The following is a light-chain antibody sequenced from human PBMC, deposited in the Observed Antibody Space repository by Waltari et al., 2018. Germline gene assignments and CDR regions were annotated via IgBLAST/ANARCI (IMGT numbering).Light chain of an antibody. CDR2: DAS. J-gene: IGKJ2*01. Sequence: DIQMTQSPSSLSASVGDRVTITCQASQDISNSLNWYQQKPGIAPKLLLYDASNLETGVPSRFSGSGSGTHFTLTISSLQPEDIATYYCQHYDNLPRYTFGQGTKLEIK. CDR3: QHYDNLPRYT. V-gene: IGKV1-33*01. CDR1: QDISNS.